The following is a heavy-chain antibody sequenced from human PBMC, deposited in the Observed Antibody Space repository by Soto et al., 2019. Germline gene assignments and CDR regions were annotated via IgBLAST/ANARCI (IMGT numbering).Heavy chain of an antibody. D-gene: IGHD3-10*01. CDR3: ARDYGSGTYYYGMDV. CDR2: INPSGGST. V-gene: IGHV1-46*01. CDR1: GYTFTSYY. Sequence: QVQLVQSRAEVKKPGASVKVSCKASGYTFTSYYMHWVRQAPGQGLEWMGIINPSGGSTSYAQKFQGRVTMTRDTSTSTVYMELSSLRSEDTAVYYCARDYGSGTYYYGMDVWGQGTTVTVSS. J-gene: IGHJ6*02.